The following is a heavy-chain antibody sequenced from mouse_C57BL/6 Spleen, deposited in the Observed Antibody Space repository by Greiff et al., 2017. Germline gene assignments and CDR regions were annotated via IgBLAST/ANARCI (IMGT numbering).Heavy chain of an antibody. D-gene: IGHD1-1*01. V-gene: IGHV1-55*01. J-gene: IGHJ3*01. Sequence: QVQLQQPGAELVKPGASVKMSCKASGYTFTSYWITWVKQRPGQGLEWIGDIYPGSGSTNYNEKFKSKATLTVDTSSSTASMQLSSLTSEDSAVYYGARDYYGSSYTFAYWGQGTLVTVSA. CDR2: IYPGSGST. CDR3: ARDYYGSSYTFAY. CDR1: GYTFTSYW.